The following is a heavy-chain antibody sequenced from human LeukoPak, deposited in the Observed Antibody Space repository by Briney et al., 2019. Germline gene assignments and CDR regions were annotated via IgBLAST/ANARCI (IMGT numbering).Heavy chain of an antibody. D-gene: IGHD3-22*01. Sequence: GSSVKVSCKASGGTFGSYAISWVRQAPGRGLEWMGGIIPIFGTANYAQKFQGRVTITTDESTSTAYMELSSLRSEDTAVYYCARGDYYYDSSDRWDAFDIWGQGTMVTVSS. CDR2: IIPIFGTA. CDR3: ARGDYYYDSSDRWDAFDI. V-gene: IGHV1-69*05. J-gene: IGHJ3*02. CDR1: GGTFGSYA.